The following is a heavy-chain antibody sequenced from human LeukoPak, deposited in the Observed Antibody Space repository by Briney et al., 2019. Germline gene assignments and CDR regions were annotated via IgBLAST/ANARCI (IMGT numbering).Heavy chain of an antibody. Sequence: GGSLRLSCAASGFTFSSYSMNWVRQAPGKGLEWVSSISSSSSYIYYADSVKGRFTISRDNSKNTLYLQMNSLRAEDTAVYYCAKRPRGEFPLDYWGQGTLVTVSS. CDR3: AKRPRGEFPLDY. V-gene: IGHV3-21*01. CDR1: GFTFSSYS. CDR2: ISSSSSYI. J-gene: IGHJ4*02. D-gene: IGHD3-10*01.